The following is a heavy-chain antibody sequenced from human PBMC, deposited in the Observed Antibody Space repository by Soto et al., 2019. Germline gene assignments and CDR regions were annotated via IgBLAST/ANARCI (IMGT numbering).Heavy chain of an antibody. D-gene: IGHD2-2*03. CDR2: TFYRSTWNY. J-gene: IGHJ4*02. Sequence: LSQTLSLTCDISGDSVSRNITAWSWIRQSPSRGLEWLGRTFYRSTWNYDYAISVKSRITITPDTSKNQFSLKLSSVTAADTAVYYCARVGIVVVPAAPYYFDYWGQGTLVTVSS. CDR1: GDSVSRNITA. CDR3: ARVGIVVVPAAPYYFDY. V-gene: IGHV6-1*01.